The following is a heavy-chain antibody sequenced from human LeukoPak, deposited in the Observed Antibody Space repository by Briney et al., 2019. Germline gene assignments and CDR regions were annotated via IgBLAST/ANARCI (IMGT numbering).Heavy chain of an antibody. V-gene: IGHV4-59*08. J-gene: IGHJ4*02. Sequence: SETLSLTCTVSDGSISSYYWSWIRQPPGKGLEWIGYIYYSGSTNYNPSLKSRVTISVDTSKNQFPLKLSSVTAADTAVYYCARRGDGYNYGDYYFDYWGQGTLVTVSS. D-gene: IGHD5-24*01. CDR1: DGSISSYY. CDR2: IYYSGST. CDR3: ARRGDGYNYGDYYFDY.